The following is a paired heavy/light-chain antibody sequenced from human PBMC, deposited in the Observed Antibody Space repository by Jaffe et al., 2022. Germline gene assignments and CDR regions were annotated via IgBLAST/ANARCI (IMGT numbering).Heavy chain of an antibody. D-gene: IGHD2-15*01. CDR2: ISSSGITI. CDR1: GFTFSSYD. V-gene: IGHV3-48*03. J-gene: IGHJ3*01. CDR3: AKVSQGYCSGGLCYAFDF. Sequence: EVQLVESGGGLVQPGGSLRLSCAASGFTFSSYDMNWVRQAPGKGLEWVSYISSSGITIYYADSVKGRFTISRDNAKNSLFLQMNSLRAEDTAVYYCAKVSQGYCSGGLCYAFDFWGQGTMVTVSS.
Light chain of an antibody. J-gene: IGKJ4*01. V-gene: IGKV1-9*01. CDR3: QQLNNYPRGLT. Sequence: DIQLTQSPSFLSASVGDRVTITCRASQGISSYLAWYQQKPGKAPKLLIYAASTLQSGVPSRFSGSGSGTDFTLTIGSLQPEDFATYYCQQLNNYPRGLTFGGGTKVEIK. CDR2: AAS. CDR1: QGISSY.